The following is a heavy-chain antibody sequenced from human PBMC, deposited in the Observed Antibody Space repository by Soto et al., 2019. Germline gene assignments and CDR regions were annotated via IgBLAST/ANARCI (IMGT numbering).Heavy chain of an antibody. D-gene: IGHD5-12*01. CDR3: ARAVASFDL. V-gene: IGHV4-59*12. CDR1: GGPIGTDY. Sequence: NPSETLSLTCTVAGGPIGTDYWNWIRQPPGRGLEWIGYIYYSGNTNYNPSLKSRVTISLDMSKKQFSLKLSSVTAADTAVYYCARAVASFDLWGQGTLVTVSS. J-gene: IGHJ4*02. CDR2: IYYSGNT.